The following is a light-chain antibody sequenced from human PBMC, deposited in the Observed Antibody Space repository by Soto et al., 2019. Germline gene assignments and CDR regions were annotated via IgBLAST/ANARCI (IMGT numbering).Light chain of an antibody. CDR3: QHYNNWPLT. CDR2: GAS. CDR1: QSVSSN. V-gene: IGKV3-15*01. Sequence: EIVMTQSPATLSVSPGERATLSCRASQSVSSNLAWYQQKPGQAPRLLIYGASTRATGIPARFRGSGSGTEFTLTISSLQSEDFAVYYCQHYNNWPLTFGGGTKVDIK. J-gene: IGKJ4*01.